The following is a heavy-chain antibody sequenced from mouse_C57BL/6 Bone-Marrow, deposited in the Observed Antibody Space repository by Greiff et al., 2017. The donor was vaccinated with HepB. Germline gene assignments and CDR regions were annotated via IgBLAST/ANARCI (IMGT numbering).Heavy chain of an antibody. CDR1: GYTFTDYY. V-gene: IGHV1-76*01. Sequence: VKLMESGAELVRPGASVKLSCKASGYTFTDYYINWVKQRPGQGLEWIARIYPGSGNTYYNEKFKGKATLTAEKSSSTAYMQLSSLTSEDSSVYFCARPLYYYGSRSSFAYWGHGTLVTVSA. D-gene: IGHD1-1*01. J-gene: IGHJ3*01. CDR3: ARPLYYYGSRSSFAY. CDR2: IYPGSGNT.